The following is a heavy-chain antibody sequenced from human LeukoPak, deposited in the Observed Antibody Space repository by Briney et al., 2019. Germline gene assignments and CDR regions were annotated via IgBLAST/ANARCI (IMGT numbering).Heavy chain of an antibody. CDR1: GFTFSSYS. CDR2: ISGGSSTI. J-gene: IGHJ4*02. CDR3: ARVGSNQWLDY. Sequence: RSGGSLRLSCAASGFTFSSYSMNWVRQAPGKALEWVSYISGGSSTIYNAVSVKGRFTISRDNAKNLLYLLMDTLRAEDTAVYYCARVGSNQWLDYWGQGTLVTVSS. V-gene: IGHV3-48*01. D-gene: IGHD6-19*01.